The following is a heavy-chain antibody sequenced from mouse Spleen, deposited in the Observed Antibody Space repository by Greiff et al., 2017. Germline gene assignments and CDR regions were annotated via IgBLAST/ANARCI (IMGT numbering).Heavy chain of an antibody. CDR2: IYPGSGST. CDR1: GYTFTSYW. V-gene: IGHV1-55*01. J-gene: IGHJ4*01. Sequence: QVQLQQPGAELVKPGASVKMSCKASGYTFTSYWITWVKQRPGQGLEWIGDIYPGSGSTYYNEKFKSKATLTVDTSSSTAYMQLSSLTSEDSAVYDGARPTTATAMDYWGQGTSVTVSS. D-gene: IGHD1-2*01. CDR3: ARPTTATAMDY.